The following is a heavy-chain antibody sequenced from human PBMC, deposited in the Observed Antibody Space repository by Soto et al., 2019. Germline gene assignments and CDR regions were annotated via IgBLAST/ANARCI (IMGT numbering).Heavy chain of an antibody. CDR3: ARDFRGSGYDPSYYYDGMDV. J-gene: IGHJ6*02. D-gene: IGHD5-12*01. Sequence: QVQLVQSGAEVKKTGASLKVSCKASGYTFTCYYMPWVRQAPGQGLEWMGWIHPNSGGTNYAQKCQGWVTMTRYMSISTAYMGRSRLRSDYTAVSYCARDFRGSGYDPSYYYDGMDVWGQGPTVTVSS. CDR2: IHPNSGGT. V-gene: IGHV1-2*04. CDR1: GYTFTCYY.